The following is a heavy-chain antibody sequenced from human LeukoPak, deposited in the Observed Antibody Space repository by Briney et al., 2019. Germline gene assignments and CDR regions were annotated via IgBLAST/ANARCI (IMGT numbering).Heavy chain of an antibody. V-gene: IGHV1-18*01. Sequence: GASVKVSCKASGYTFTSYGISWVRQAPGQGLEWMGWISAYNGNTNYAQKLQGRVTMTTDTSTSTAYMELRSLRSDDTAVYCCARVPEDVYYDSSGYYFDYWGQGTLVTVSS. CDR2: ISAYNGNT. CDR1: GYTFTSYG. CDR3: ARVPEDVYYDSSGYYFDY. J-gene: IGHJ4*02. D-gene: IGHD3-22*01.